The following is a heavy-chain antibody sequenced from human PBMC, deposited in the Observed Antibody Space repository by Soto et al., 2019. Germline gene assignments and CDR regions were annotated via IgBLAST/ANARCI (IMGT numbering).Heavy chain of an antibody. Sequence: PGGSLRLSCAASGFTVSSDYMTWVRQAPGKGLEWLSTVYSGGTTYYADSVKGRFIISRDNSKNTLFLQMNNLRVEGTAMYYCARESGDTRGMDVWGQGTTVTVSS. J-gene: IGHJ6*02. CDR2: VYSGGTT. CDR3: ARESGDTRGMDV. CDR1: GFTVSSDY. V-gene: IGHV3-66*01.